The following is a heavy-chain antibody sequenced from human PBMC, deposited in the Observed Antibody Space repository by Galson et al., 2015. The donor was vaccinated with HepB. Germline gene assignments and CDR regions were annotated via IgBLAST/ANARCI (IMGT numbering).Heavy chain of an antibody. CDR1: GFTFTNYA. J-gene: IGHJ4*02. CDR3: ARGPWDISSGYNFDY. D-gene: IGHD6-13*01. V-gene: IGHV3-23*01. Sequence: SLRLSCAASGFTFTNYAMSWVRQTPGKGLEWVSGISDSGGTTYYVDSVKGRFTISRDISKNTLYLQMSSLRPEDTAIYYCARGPWDISSGYNFDYWGQGTLVTVSS. CDR2: ISDSGGTT.